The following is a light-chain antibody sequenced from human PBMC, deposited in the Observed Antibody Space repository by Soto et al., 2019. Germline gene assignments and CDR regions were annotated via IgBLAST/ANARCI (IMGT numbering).Light chain of an antibody. CDR1: QSLVYSEGNTY. Sequence: VVMTQKTLSLPVTLGPPASISCRSRQSLVYSEGNTYLNWFQQRPGQSPRRLIYRISNRDSGVPDRFSGSGSGTDFTLKINRLEAEDIGTYYCMQALQSLTSGQRTRPA. CDR3: MQALQSLT. CDR2: RIS. V-gene: IGKV2-30*01. J-gene: IGKJ5*01.